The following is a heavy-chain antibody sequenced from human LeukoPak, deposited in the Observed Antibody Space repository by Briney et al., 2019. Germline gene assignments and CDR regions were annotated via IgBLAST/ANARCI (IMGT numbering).Heavy chain of an antibody. Sequence: PAGTLSLICGLSGRSISSRSYYWGWIRQPPGKGLERMWSIYYSVRTYYNQSLKSRVNISVDTSKNQLSLKLNSVTAADTAVYYCARSDSRYDWGAFDIWGQGTMVTVSS. V-gene: IGHV4-39*01. CDR1: GRSISSRSYY. J-gene: IGHJ3*02. CDR3: ARSDSRYDWGAFDI. D-gene: IGHD5-12*01. CDR2: IYYSVRT.